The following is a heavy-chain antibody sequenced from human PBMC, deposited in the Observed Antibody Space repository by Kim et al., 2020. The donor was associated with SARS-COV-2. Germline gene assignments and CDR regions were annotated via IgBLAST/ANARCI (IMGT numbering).Heavy chain of an antibody. CDR1: GYTFTSYA. CDR3: ARDPLGYYDSSGYPDIYYYYGMEV. D-gene: IGHD3-22*01. Sequence: ASVKVSCKASGYTFTSYAMHWVRQAPGQRLEWMGWINAGNGNTKYSQKFQGRVTITRDTSASTAYMELSSLRSEDTGVYYCARDPLGYYDSSGYPDIYYYYGMEVCGQWTTVTVSS. CDR2: INAGNGNT. V-gene: IGHV1-3*01. J-gene: IGHJ6*02.